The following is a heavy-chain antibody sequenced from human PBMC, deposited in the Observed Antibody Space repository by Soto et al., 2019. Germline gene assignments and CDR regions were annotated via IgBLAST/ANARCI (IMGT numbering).Heavy chain of an antibody. Sequence: GXSVKVSCKASLYTVTGYYMHWVRQAPGQGLEWMGWINPNSGGTNYAQKFQGRVTMTRDTSISTAYMELSRLRSDDTAVYYCARPLEWELPNYWGQGTLVTVYS. V-gene: IGHV1-2*02. CDR2: INPNSGGT. CDR1: LYTVTGYY. J-gene: IGHJ4*02. D-gene: IGHD1-26*01. CDR3: ARPLEWELPNY.